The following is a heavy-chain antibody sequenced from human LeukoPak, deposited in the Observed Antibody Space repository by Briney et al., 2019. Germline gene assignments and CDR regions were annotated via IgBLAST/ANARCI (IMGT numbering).Heavy chain of an antibody. J-gene: IGHJ4*02. CDR2: LNTDGSTK. CDR3: ARAGPDYYDSSGYYWDS. V-gene: IGHV3-74*01. CDR1: GFTFSNYW. D-gene: IGHD3-22*01. Sequence: GGSLRLSCAASGFTFSNYWMHWVRQAPGKGLVWVSRLNTDGSTKTYADSVKGRFTTSRDNAKNTLYLQMNSLRAEDTAVYYCARAGPDYYDSSGYYWDSWGQGTLVTVSS.